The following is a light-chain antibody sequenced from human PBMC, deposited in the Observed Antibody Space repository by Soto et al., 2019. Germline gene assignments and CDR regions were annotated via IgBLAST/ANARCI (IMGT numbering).Light chain of an antibody. CDR1: QGIGTS. J-gene: IGKJ1*01. CDR3: QQYYTYPQT. CDR2: TTS. V-gene: IGKV1-8*01. Sequence: AIRMTQSPSSLSASTGDSVTITCRASQGIGTSLAWYQQRPGKAPQLLIYTTSSLQTGVPSRFSSSGYGTDFTLTISFLQSEDFATYYCQQYYTYPQTFGQGTKVDVK.